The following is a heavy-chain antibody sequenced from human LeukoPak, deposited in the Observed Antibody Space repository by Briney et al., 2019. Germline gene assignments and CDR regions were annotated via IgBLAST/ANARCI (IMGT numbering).Heavy chain of an antibody. Sequence: EASVKVSCKASGYTFTGYYMHWVRQAPGQGLEWMGWINSKSGGTNYAQKFQGRVTMTRDTSISTAYMELSRLRSDDTAVYYCARVVVRDGYNYKDYWGQGTLVTVSS. CDR3: ARVVVRDGYNYKDY. CDR1: GYTFTGYY. J-gene: IGHJ4*02. V-gene: IGHV1-2*02. D-gene: IGHD5-24*01. CDR2: INSKSGGT.